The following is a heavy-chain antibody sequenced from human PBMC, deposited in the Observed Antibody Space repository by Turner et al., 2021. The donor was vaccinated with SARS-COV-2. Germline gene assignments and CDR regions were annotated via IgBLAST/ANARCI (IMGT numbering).Heavy chain of an antibody. CDR2: FDPEDGKR. J-gene: IGHJ6*02. CDR3: ATISPPSADIVEIPDTTNYFYSYSLDV. CDR1: GHTLSEFP. V-gene: IGHV1-24*01. Sequence: QVQVVQSGAEGKKPGASVKVSCKVSGHTLSEFPTHWVRQAPGKGLEWMSGFDPEDGKRIYAQKFQGRVTVNEDTSTDTAYMELSSLRSEDTAVYYCATISPPSADIVEIPDTTNYFYSYSLDVWGQGTTVTVSS. D-gene: IGHD2-2*01.